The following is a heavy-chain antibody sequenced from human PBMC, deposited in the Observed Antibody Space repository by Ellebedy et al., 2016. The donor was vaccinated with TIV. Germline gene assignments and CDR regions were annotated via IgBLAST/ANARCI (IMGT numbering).Heavy chain of an antibody. Sequence: GESLKISXAASGFTFSSYWMHWVRQAPGKGLVWVSRMDSDGSTTDYADSVKGRFTISRDNAKNTMYLQMNSLRAEDTAVYYCARGTGSDQLRFGMDVWGQGTTVTVS. J-gene: IGHJ6*02. CDR2: MDSDGSTT. CDR1: GFTFSSYW. V-gene: IGHV3-74*01. CDR3: ARGTGSDQLRFGMDV. D-gene: IGHD3/OR15-3a*01.